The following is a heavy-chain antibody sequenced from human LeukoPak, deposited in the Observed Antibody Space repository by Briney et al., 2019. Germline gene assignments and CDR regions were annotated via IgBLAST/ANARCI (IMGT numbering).Heavy chain of an antibody. CDR1: GYSFTTFN. CDR3: ARRGLVAGIYDLVYGFDL. J-gene: IGHJ3*01. Sequence: GASVKVSCKAAGYSFTTFNMNWVRQAPGQGPEWMGWVNPDNGNTGFAQKFQGRVTITQNSSVTTVYMELSSLTSEDTAVYYCARRGLVAGIYDLVYGFDLWGQGTMVTVSS. CDR2: VNPDNGNT. V-gene: IGHV1-8*03. D-gene: IGHD3/OR15-3a*01.